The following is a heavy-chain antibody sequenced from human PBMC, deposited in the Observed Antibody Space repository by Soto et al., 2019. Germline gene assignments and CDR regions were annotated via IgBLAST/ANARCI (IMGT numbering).Heavy chain of an antibody. CDR2: ISAYSGST. D-gene: IGHD2-2*01. CDR3: ARDFTKSTSWPYYFDY. CDR1: GYTFTTHG. Sequence: ASVKVSCKASGYTFTTHGISWVRQAPGQGLEWMGWISAYSGSTKFAQKFQGRVTMTTDTSTTTAYMDLRSLTSDDTAVYYCARDFTKSTSWPYYFDYWGQGTLVTVSS. V-gene: IGHV1-18*01. J-gene: IGHJ4*02.